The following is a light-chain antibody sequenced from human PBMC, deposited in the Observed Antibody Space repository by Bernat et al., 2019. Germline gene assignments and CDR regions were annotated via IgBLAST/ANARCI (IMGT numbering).Light chain of an antibody. CDR2: GAS. Sequence: SPGERATLSCRASQSVSSILAWYQQKPGQAPRLLIYGASSMATCIPDRFSGSGSGADFTLTISSLEPEDFAVYYCQKDTNWPFNFGTGTKLDIK. CDR3: QKDTNWPFN. V-gene: IGKV3D-15*01. J-gene: IGKJ3*01. CDR1: QSVSSI.